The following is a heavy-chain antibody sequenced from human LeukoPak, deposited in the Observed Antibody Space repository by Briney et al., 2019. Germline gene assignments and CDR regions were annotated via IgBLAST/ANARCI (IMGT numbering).Heavy chain of an antibody. V-gene: IGHV4-38-2*02. CDR3: AFRAVVPAADAAFDY. J-gene: IGHJ4*02. D-gene: IGHD2-2*01. CDR1: GYSISSGYY. CDR2: IYHSGST. Sequence: SETLSLTCTVSGYSISSGYYWGWIRQPPGKGLEWIGSIYHSGSTYYNPSLKSRVTISVDTSKNQFPLTLSSVTAADTAVYYCAFRAVVPAADAAFDYWGQGTLVTVSS.